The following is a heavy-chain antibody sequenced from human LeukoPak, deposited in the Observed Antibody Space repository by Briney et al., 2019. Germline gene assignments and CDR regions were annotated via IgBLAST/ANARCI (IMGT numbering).Heavy chain of an antibody. D-gene: IGHD6-19*01. CDR2: ISAYNGNT. J-gene: IGHJ6*02. CDR1: GYTFTIYG. CDR3: ARYYSGWYNYYYYGMDV. V-gene: IGHV1-18*01. Sequence: ASVKVSCKASGYTFTIYGISWGRQAPGQGLELMGWISAYNGNTNYAQKLQGRVTMTTDTSTSTAYMELRSLRSDDTAVYYCARYYSGWYNYYYYGMDVWGQGTTVTVSS.